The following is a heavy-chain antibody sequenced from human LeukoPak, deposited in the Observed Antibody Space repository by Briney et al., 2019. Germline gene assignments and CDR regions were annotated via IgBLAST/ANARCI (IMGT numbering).Heavy chain of an antibody. J-gene: IGHJ6*03. D-gene: IGHD6-19*01. CDR3: ANDGIAVADEDYYSYYMDV. V-gene: IGHV3-23*01. Sequence: PGGPLRLSWAASGFTFSTFAMIWVRQPPGKGLEWVSAISGSGGSTYYAASVKGRFTISRDNSKNTLYLQMNSLRAEDTAVYYCANDGIAVADEDYYSYYMDVWGKGTTVTISS. CDR2: ISGSGGST. CDR1: GFTFSTFA.